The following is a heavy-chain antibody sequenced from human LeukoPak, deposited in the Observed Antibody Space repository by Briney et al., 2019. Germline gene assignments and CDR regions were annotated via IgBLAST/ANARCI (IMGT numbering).Heavy chain of an antibody. CDR2: IYYSGNT. CDR1: GDSIYSYY. Sequence: SETLSLTCTVSGDSIYSYYWTWIRQPPGKGLEWIAYIYYSGNTNYNPSLKSRVTISLDTSKNQLSLKLSSVTAADTAVYYCATAQGGDAFDIWGQGTMVTVSS. CDR3: ATAQGGDAFDI. J-gene: IGHJ3*02. V-gene: IGHV4-59*12. D-gene: IGHD1-26*01.